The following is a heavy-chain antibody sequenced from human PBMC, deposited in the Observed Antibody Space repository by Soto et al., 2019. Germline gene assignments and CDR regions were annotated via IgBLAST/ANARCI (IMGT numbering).Heavy chain of an antibody. Sequence: GVSLRLSCAASGFTFSSYAMSWVRQAPGKGLEWVSAISGSGGSTYYADSVKGRFTISRDNSKNTLYLQMNSLRAEDTAVYYCAKDRAFNDAFDIWGQGTMVTVSS. J-gene: IGHJ3*02. CDR1: GFTFSSYA. CDR3: AKDRAFNDAFDI. V-gene: IGHV3-23*01. CDR2: ISGSGGST.